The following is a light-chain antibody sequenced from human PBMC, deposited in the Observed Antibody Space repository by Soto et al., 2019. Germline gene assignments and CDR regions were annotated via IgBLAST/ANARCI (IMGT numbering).Light chain of an antibody. CDR3: AAWDDSLNGPGV. V-gene: IGLV1-47*01. Sequence: QSVLTQPPSASGTPGQRVTISCSGRSSNIGTNYVYWYQQLPGTAPKLLIYSNNQRPSGVPDRFAGSKSGTSASLAISGLRSEDEADYFCAAWDDSLNGPGVFGGGTKLTVL. J-gene: IGLJ3*02. CDR2: SNN. CDR1: SSNIGTNY.